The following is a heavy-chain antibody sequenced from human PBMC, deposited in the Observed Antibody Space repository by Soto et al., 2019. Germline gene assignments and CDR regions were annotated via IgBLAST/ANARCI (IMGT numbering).Heavy chain of an antibody. CDR1: GGSISSNTYY. J-gene: IGHJ3*02. CDR3: ARVQAITGPPEDAFDI. Sequence: LSLTCTVSGGSISSNTYYWGWLRQPPGKGLEWIGSIYYTGSTYYNPSLKSRVAISVDTSKSQFSLNLSPVTAADTSVYYCARVQAITGPPEDAFDIWGQGTTVTVSS. CDR2: IYYTGST. V-gene: IGHV4-39*01. D-gene: IGHD2-2*01.